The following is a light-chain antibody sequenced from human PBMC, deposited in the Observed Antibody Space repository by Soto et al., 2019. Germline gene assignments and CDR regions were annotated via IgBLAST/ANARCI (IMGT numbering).Light chain of an antibody. CDR3: QQYGSSRIT. CDR1: QSVSSRY. V-gene: IGKV3-20*01. J-gene: IGKJ5*01. Sequence: EIVLTQSPGTLSLSPGERATLSCRASQSVSSRYLGWYQQKPGQAPRLLIYGASSRATGIPDRFSGSGSGTDFTLTISRLEPEDFAVYYCQQYGSSRITFGQGTRLEIK. CDR2: GAS.